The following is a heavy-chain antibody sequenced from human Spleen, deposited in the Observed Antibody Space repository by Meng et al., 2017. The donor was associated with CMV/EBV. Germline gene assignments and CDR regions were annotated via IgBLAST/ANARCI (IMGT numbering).Heavy chain of an antibody. CDR3: ARDLDIVVVPAAMSPYYFDY. Sequence: SLKISCAASGFTFDDYSMHWVRQAPGKGLEWVSSISWNSGNVVYAESVQGRFTISRDNAKNSLYLQMNSLRAEDTAVYYCARDLDIVVVPAAMSPYYFDYWGQGTLVTVSS. D-gene: IGHD2-2*01. J-gene: IGHJ4*02. V-gene: IGHV3-9*01. CDR1: GFTFDDYS. CDR2: ISWNSGNV.